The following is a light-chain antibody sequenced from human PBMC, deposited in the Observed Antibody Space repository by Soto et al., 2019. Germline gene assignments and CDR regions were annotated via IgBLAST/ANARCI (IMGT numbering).Light chain of an antibody. CDR1: QSVSSNY. Sequence: EIVLTQSPGTLSLSPVERATLSCRASQSVSSNYLAWYQQKPGQAPRLHIHGTSSRATGIPDRFSGSGSVSDFTITIDSLEPEDLAVYYCQRYGSSPYTFGQGTKLEIK. CDR2: GTS. CDR3: QRYGSSPYT. J-gene: IGKJ2*01. V-gene: IGKV3-20*01.